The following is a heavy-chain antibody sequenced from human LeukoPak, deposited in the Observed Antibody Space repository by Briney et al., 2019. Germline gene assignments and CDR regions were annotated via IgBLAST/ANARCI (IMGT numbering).Heavy chain of an antibody. V-gene: IGHV4-61*02. Sequence: SETLSLTCTVSGSSISSGVYYWSWIRQPAGKGLEWIGRIHTRGTTNYNPSLKSRVTISVDTSKNQFSLKLSSVTAADTAVYYCARGRGGEAPVVPAAIYYFDYWGQGTLVTVSS. D-gene: IGHD2-2*02. CDR3: ARGRGGEAPVVPAAIYYFDY. J-gene: IGHJ4*02. CDR2: IHTRGTT. CDR1: GSSISSGVYY.